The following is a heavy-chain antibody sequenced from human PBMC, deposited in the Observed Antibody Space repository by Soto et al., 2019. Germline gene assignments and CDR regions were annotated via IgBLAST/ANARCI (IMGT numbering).Heavy chain of an antibody. CDR3: TTDRGHMYDFDY. CDR1: GFTFVNAW. V-gene: IGHV3-15*01. Sequence: EVQLVESGGGLVKPGGSLRLSCAASGFTFVNAWMSWVRQAPGKGLEWVGRIKSKTDGGTADYAAPVKGRFTISRDDSKNTLFLQMNSLKTEDTAMYYCTTDRGHMYDFDYWGQGTLVPVSS. CDR2: IKSKTDGGTA. J-gene: IGHJ4*02. D-gene: IGHD2-8*01.